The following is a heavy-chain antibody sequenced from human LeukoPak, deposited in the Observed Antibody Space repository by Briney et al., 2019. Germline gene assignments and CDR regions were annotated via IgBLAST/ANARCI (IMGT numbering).Heavy chain of an antibody. J-gene: IGHJ6*02. V-gene: IGHV4-30-4*01. CDR1: GGSISSGDYY. CDR3: ARGYAFYGMDV. D-gene: IGHD2-2*01. CDR2: IYYSGIT. Sequence: SETLSLTCTVSGGSISSGDYYWSRIRQHPGKGLEWIGYIYYSGITYYNPSLKSRVTISVDTSKNQFSLKLSSVTAADTAVYYCARGYAFYGMDVWGQGTTVTVSS.